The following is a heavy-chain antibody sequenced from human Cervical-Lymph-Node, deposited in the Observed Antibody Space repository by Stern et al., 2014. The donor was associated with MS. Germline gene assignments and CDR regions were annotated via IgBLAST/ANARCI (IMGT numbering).Heavy chain of an antibody. D-gene: IGHD3-3*01. CDR2: IYHSGST. J-gene: IGHJ4*02. V-gene: IGHV4-31*03. CDR3: ARGSREVLLPRFYFDY. CDR1: GGPISSGNYY. Sequence: VQLVESGPGLVKPSQTLSLTCTVSGGPISSGNYYWSWIRQHPGKGLEWIGSIYHSGSTYYNPPLKSRVTTSIDTSKNQFSLKLSSVTAADTAVYYCARGSREVLLPRFYFDYWGQGTLVTVSS.